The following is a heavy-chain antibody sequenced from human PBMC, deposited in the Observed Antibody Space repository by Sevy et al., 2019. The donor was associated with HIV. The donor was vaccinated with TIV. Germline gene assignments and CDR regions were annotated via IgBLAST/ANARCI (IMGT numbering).Heavy chain of an antibody. J-gene: IGHJ1*01. V-gene: IGHV1-69*05. Sequence: ASVKVSCKASRGTFSSYAISWVRQAPGQGLEWMGGIIPIFGTANYAQKFQGRVTITTDESTSTAYMELSSLRSEDTAVYYCARDLSAGIAEDWGQGTVVTVSS. D-gene: IGHD6-13*01. CDR1: RGTFSSYA. CDR2: IIPIFGTA. CDR3: ARDLSAGIAED.